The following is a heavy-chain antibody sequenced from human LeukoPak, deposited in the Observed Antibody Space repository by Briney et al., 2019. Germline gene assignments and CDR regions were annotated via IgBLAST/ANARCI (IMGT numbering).Heavy chain of an antibody. CDR2: INTDGSST. Sequence: GGSLRLSCAASGFTFSSYWMHWVRQAPGKGLVWVSRINTDGSSTSYADSVKGRFTISRDNAKNTLYLQMNSLRAEDTAVYYCARDKGSSSSGGYYYYMDVWGKGTTVTVSS. CDR3: ARDKGSSSSGGYYYYMDV. J-gene: IGHJ6*03. V-gene: IGHV3-74*01. D-gene: IGHD6-6*01. CDR1: GFTFSSYW.